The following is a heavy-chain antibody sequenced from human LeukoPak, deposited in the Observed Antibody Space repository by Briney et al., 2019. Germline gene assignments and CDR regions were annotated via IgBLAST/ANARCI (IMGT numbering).Heavy chain of an antibody. CDR2: ISATGSVI. J-gene: IGHJ3*01. CDR1: GFTLSSNR. CDR3: AREVSGFDV. Sequence: GGSLTLSCAASGFTLSSNRMNWVRQAPEKGLEWIAYISATGSVIYYADSMKGRFTISRDGAKNWLYLQLTSLRAEDTAVYYCAREVSGFDVWGQGTMVAVSS. V-gene: IGHV3-48*01.